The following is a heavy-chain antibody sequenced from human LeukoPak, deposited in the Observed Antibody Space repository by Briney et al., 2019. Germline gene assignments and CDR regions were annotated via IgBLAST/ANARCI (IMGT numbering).Heavy chain of an antibody. D-gene: IGHD4-17*01. CDR2: IFYTGST. V-gene: IGHV4-39*01. J-gene: IGHJ4*02. CDR1: GVSITSGSHY. CDR3: ASPLHGDPEYYFDY. Sequence: YPSETLSLTCTVSGVSITSGSHYWGWIRQPPGTGLEWIGSIFYTGSTYYNPSLKSRVTISIDTSKNQFSLKVTSVTAADTAVYYCASPLHGDPEYYFDYWGQGIQVAVSS.